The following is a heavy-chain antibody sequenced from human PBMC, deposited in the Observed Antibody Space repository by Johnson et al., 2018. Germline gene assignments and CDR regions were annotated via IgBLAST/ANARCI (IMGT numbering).Heavy chain of an antibody. V-gene: IGHV4-34*01. D-gene: IGHD6-6*01. CDR2: INHSGST. CDR3: ARPRYSSSSGAMDV. CDR1: GGSFSGYY. Sequence: QVQLQQWGAGLLKPSETLSLTCAVYGGSFSGYYWSWIRQPPGKGLEWNGEINHSGSTNYNPSLKRRVTISVDTSKNQFSLKLSSVTAADPAVYYCARPRYSSSSGAMDVWGKGTTVTVSS. J-gene: IGHJ6*03.